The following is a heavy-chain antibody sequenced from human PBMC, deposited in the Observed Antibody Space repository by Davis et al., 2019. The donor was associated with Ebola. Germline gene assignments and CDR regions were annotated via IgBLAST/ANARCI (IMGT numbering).Heavy chain of an antibody. V-gene: IGHV3-74*01. CDR3: VRTTYGAPEY. CDR2: ISSDGGIT. Sequence: GESLKISCVASRFTFSRYWMHWVRQAPGKGLVYVSRISSDGGITSYADSVKGRFTISRDNAKSTLYLQMNSLTAEDTAVYYCVRTTYGAPEYWGQGTLVTVSS. J-gene: IGHJ4*02. CDR1: RFTFSRYW. D-gene: IGHD4-17*01.